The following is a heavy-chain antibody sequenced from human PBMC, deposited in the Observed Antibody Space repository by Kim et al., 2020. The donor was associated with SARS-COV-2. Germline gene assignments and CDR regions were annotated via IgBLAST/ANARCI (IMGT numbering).Heavy chain of an antibody. V-gene: IGHV4-34*01. J-gene: IGHJ5*02. CDR3: ARGVATIGVRWFNP. Sequence: PTLKSRVTISVDASKNHFSLKLSSVTAADTAVYYCARGVATIGVRWFNPWGQGTLVTVSS. D-gene: IGHD5-12*01.